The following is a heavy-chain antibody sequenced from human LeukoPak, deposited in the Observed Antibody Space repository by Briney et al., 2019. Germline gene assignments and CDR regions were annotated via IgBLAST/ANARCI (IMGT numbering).Heavy chain of an antibody. D-gene: IGHD5/OR15-5a*01. CDR2: ISGSGGNT. CDR1: GFTFSSYG. Sequence: GGSLRLSCAASGFTFSSYGMSWVPQAPGRGLEWVSAISGSGGNTYYADSVKGRFTIARDNAKNSLDLHMNSLSAEDTAYYYCARDLYDSFDYWGQGTLVTVSS. J-gene: IGHJ4*02. V-gene: IGHV3-23*01. CDR3: ARDLYDSFDY.